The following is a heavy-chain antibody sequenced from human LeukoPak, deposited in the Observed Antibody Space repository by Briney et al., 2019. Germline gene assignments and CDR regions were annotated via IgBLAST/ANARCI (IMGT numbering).Heavy chain of an antibody. Sequence: GGSLRLSCAASGFTFSDYWMSWVRQAPGKGLEWVANIKEDGSEKYYVDSVKGRFTISRDNAKNSLYLQMNSLRVEDTAVYYCARASRGIAANLCLDYWGQGTLVTVSS. CDR2: IKEDGSEK. D-gene: IGHD2-15*01. J-gene: IGHJ4*02. CDR3: ARASRGIAANLCLDY. CDR1: GFTFSDYW. V-gene: IGHV3-7*01.